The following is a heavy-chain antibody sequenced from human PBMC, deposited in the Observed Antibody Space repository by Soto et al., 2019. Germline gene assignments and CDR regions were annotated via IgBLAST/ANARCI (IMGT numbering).Heavy chain of an antibody. J-gene: IGHJ4*02. CDR3: ARGSQYYYDGSGPLDC. CDR1: GFTFSTYT. V-gene: IGHV3-30-3*01. CDR2: ISYDGSNN. Sequence: PGGSLRLSCAASGFTFSTYTIHWVRQAPGKGLEWVALISYDGSNNYYADSVKGRSTISRDNSKNTLYLQMTSLRAGDTAVYFCARGSQYYYDGSGPLDCWGQGTLVTVSS. D-gene: IGHD3-22*01.